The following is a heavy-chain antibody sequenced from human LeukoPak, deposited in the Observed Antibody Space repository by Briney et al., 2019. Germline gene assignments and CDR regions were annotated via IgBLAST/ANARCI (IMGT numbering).Heavy chain of an antibody. Sequence: SETLSLTCTVSGGSISSYYWSWIRQPPGKGLEWIGYIYYSGSTNYNPSLKSRVTISVDTSKNQFSLKLSSVTAADTAVYYCARDSPPHYYYYGMDVWGQGTTVTVSS. CDR2: IYYSGST. J-gene: IGHJ6*02. CDR1: GGSISSYY. V-gene: IGHV4-59*01. CDR3: ARDSPPHYYYYGMDV.